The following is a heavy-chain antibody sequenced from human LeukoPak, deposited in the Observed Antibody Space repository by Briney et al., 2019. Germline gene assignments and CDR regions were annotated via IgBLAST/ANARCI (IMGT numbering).Heavy chain of an antibody. CDR1: GGSISSSSYY. Sequence: PSETLSLTCTVSGGSISSSSYYWGWIRQPPGEGLEWIGSIYYSGSTYYNPSLKSRVTISVDKSKNQFSLRLSSATAADTAVYYCASHQYGSGSYYHDYWGQGTLVTVSS. CDR3: ASHQYGSGSYYHDY. V-gene: IGHV4-39*01. D-gene: IGHD3-10*01. CDR2: IYYSGST. J-gene: IGHJ4*02.